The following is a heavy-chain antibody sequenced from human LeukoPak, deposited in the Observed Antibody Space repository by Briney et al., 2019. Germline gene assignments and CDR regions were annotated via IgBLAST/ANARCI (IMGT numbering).Heavy chain of an antibody. D-gene: IGHD1-26*01. CDR2: ISYDGSNK. Sequence: GGSLRLSCAASGFTFSSYGMHWVRQAPGKGLEWVAVISYDGSNKYYADSVKGRFTISRDNSKNTMYLQMNSLRAEDTAVYYCAKDSGRADHWTDAFDIWGQGTMVTVSS. V-gene: IGHV3-30*18. J-gene: IGHJ3*02. CDR3: AKDSGRADHWTDAFDI. CDR1: GFTFSSYG.